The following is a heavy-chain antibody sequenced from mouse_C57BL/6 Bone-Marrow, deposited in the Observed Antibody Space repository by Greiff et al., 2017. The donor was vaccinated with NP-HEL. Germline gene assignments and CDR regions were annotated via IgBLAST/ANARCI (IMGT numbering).Heavy chain of an antibody. D-gene: IGHD2-4*01. CDR3: ARYYDYPYAMDY. V-gene: IGHV1-81*01. CDR1: GYTFTSYG. CDR2: IYPRSGHT. Sequence: VQLQQSGAELARPGASVKLSCKASGYTFTSYGISWVKQRTGQGLEWIGEIYPRSGHTYYNEKFKGKATLTADKSSSTAYMELRSLTSEDSAVYFCARYYDYPYAMDYWGQGTSVTVSS. J-gene: IGHJ4*01.